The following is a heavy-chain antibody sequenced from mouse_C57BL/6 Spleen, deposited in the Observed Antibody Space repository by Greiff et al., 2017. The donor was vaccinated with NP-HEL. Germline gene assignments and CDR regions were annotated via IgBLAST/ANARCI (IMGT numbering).Heavy chain of an antibody. V-gene: IGHV1-55*01. D-gene: IGHD3-1*01. Sequence: PLPPPWAALVKPGASVKMSCKASGYTFTSYWITWVKQRPGQGLEWLGDISPGSGSTNYNEKFKSKATLTVDTSSSTAYMQLSSLTSEDSAVYYCARGGFRRRGAMDYWGQGTSVTVSS. CDR2: ISPGSGST. J-gene: IGHJ4*01. CDR3: ARGGFRRRGAMDY. CDR1: GYTFTSYW.